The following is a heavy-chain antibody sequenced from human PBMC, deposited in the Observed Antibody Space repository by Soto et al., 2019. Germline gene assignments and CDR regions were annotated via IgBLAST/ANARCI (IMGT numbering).Heavy chain of an antibody. CDR3: ARMFGFSYGPANRGMDV. D-gene: IGHD5-18*01. J-gene: IGHJ6*02. CDR1: GFTLSSYS. V-gene: IGHV3-30*04. Sequence: QVQLVESGGGVAQPGRSLRLFCAASGFTLSSYSLHWVRQSPGKGLEWVAAISSDGTEKHYADSVKGRFTISRDNSNNTLSLQLNRLKTEDTAVYYCARMFGFSYGPANRGMDVWGQGTTVTVSS. CDR2: ISSDGTEK.